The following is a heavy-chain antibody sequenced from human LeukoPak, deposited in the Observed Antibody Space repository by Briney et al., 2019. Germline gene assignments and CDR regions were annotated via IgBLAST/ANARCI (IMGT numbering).Heavy chain of an antibody. CDR3: ARVGKNGWDFDH. Sequence: PGGSLRLSCAASGFTFNNAWMNWVRQAPGRGLEWVANINEGGNSKYYVDSVRGRFTISRDKTKDLLHLQMSSLRAEDTAVYYCARVGKNGWDFDHWGQGTLVTVSS. D-gene: IGHD6-19*01. V-gene: IGHV3-7*01. J-gene: IGHJ4*02. CDR1: GFTFNNAW. CDR2: INEGGNSK.